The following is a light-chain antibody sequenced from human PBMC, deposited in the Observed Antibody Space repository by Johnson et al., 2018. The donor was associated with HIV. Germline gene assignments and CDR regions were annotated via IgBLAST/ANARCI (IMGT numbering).Light chain of an antibody. Sequence: QSVLTQPPSVSAAPGQKVTISCSGSSSNIGNNYVSWYQQLPGTAPKLLIYDNNKRPSGIPDRFSGSKSGTSATLGITGLQTGDEADYYCGTWDSRLSAYVFGTETKVTVL. J-gene: IGLJ1*01. V-gene: IGLV1-51*01. CDR2: DNN. CDR1: SSNIGNNY. CDR3: GTWDSRLSAYV.